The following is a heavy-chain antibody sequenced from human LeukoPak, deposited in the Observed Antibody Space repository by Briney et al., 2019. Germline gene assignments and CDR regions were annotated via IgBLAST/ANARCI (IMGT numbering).Heavy chain of an antibody. J-gene: IGHJ4*02. D-gene: IGHD4-17*01. CDR3: ARDKDYGDYALVY. CDR1: GFTFSSYG. V-gene: IGHV3-30*02. CDR2: IQHDGSNK. Sequence: GGSLRLSCAASGFTFSSYGMHWVRQAPGKGLEWVAFIQHDGSNKYYADSVKGRFTISSDNSKNTLYLQMDSLRAEDTAVYYCARDKDYGDYALVYWGQGTLVTVSS.